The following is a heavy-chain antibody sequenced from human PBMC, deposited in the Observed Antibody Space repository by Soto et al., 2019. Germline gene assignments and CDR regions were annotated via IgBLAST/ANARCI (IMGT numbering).Heavy chain of an antibody. CDR3: ARGGGGYCSSTSCYEIGPWFDP. D-gene: IGHD2-2*01. CDR1: GGTFSSYA. J-gene: IGHJ5*02. CDR2: IIPIFGTA. V-gene: IGHV1-69*13. Sequence: SVKVSCKASGGTFSSYAISWVRQAPGQGLEWMGGIIPIFGTANYAQKFQGRVTITADESTSTAYMELSSLRSEDTAVYYCARGGGGYCSSTSCYEIGPWFDPWGQGTLVTVSS.